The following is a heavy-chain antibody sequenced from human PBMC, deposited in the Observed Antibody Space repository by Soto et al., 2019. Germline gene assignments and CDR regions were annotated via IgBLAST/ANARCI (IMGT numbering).Heavy chain of an antibody. Sequence: PSETLSLTCAVSGAPIGGGGWWSWVRQPPGKGLEWIAEIFHDGNTNYSPSLKSRVTISVDKSQNQFSLNVYSVTAADTAVYYCARHEGWTGPDQWGQGTLVTVS. CDR2: IFHDGNT. CDR3: ARHEGWTGPDQ. D-gene: IGHD2-8*02. J-gene: IGHJ5*02. CDR1: GAPIGGGGW. V-gene: IGHV4-4*02.